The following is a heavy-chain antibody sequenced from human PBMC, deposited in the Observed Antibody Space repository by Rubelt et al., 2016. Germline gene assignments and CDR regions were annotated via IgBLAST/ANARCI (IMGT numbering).Heavy chain of an antibody. D-gene: IGHD6-19*01. J-gene: IGHJ4*02. CDR1: GFTFSSYS. V-gene: IGHV3-21*01. CDR3: ASLGIAVAGTFGDVDY. CDR2: ISSSSSYI. Sequence: EVQLVESGGALVKPDESLRLSCAASGFTFSSYSMNWVRQAPGKGLEWVSSISSSSSYIYYADSVKGRFTISRDNAKNSLYLQRNSLRAEDTAGYYCASLGIAVAGTFGDVDYWGQGTLVTVSS.